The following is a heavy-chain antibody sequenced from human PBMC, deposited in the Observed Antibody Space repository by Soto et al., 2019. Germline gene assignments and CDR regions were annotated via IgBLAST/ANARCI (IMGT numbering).Heavy chain of an antibody. Sequence: KPSETLSLTCTVSGGSLSSSSYYWGWIRQPPGKGLEWIVSIYYSGSTYYNPSLKSRVTISLDTSKNQFSLKLSSVTAADTAVYYCARVEHYYDSSGYHDAFDIWGQGTMVTVSS. J-gene: IGHJ3*02. CDR3: ARVEHYYDSSGYHDAFDI. V-gene: IGHV4-39*07. CDR2: IYYSGST. D-gene: IGHD3-22*01. CDR1: GGSLSSSSYY.